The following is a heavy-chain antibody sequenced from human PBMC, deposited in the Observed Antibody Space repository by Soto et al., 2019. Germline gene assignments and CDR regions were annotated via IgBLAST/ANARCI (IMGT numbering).Heavy chain of an antibody. Sequence: PGGSLRPSCAASGFSFSSYWMHWVRQAPGSGLXWVSXXXSXGXXXDXXXXVKGRFTISRDTAKDTLYLQMNSLRTEDTAVYYCARELTAFGMDVWGQGTTVTVSS. D-gene: IGHD3-9*01. CDR2: XXSXGXXX. J-gene: IGHJ6*02. V-gene: IGHV3-74*01. CDR1: GFSFSSYW. CDR3: ARELTAFGMDV.